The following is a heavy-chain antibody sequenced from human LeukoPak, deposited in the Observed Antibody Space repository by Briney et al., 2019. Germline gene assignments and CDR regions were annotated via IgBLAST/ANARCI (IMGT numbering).Heavy chain of an antibody. V-gene: IGHV3-7*01. J-gene: IGHJ4*02. CDR1: GFMFSKYW. CDR3: ATSWDY. CDR2: IKQDGSER. Sequence: GGSLRLSCAASGFMFSKYWMSWVRQAPGKGLEWVANIKQDGSERYYLDSVKGRLTISRDNAKNSLFLHMDSLRAEDTAVYYCATSWDYWGQGTLVTVSS.